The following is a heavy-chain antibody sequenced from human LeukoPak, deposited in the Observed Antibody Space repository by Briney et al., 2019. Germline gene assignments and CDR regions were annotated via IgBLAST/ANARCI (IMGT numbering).Heavy chain of an antibody. J-gene: IGHJ4*02. CDR3: ARDRTSRGTVPNY. CDR1: GYTFTGYY. D-gene: IGHD2-2*01. V-gene: IGHV1-2*02. Sequence: ASVKVSCKAFGYTFTGYYMHWVRQAPGQGLEWMGWINPNSGGTNYAQKFQGRVTMTRDTSISTAYMELSRLRSDDTAVYYCARDRTSRGTVPNYWGQGTLVTVSS. CDR2: INPNSGGT.